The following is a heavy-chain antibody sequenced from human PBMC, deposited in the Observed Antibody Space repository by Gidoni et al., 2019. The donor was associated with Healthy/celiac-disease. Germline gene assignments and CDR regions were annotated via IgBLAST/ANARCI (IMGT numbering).Heavy chain of an antibody. CDR2: ISGSGGIT. D-gene: IGHD6-19*01. V-gene: IGHV3-23*01. Sequence: EVQLLESGGGLVQPGGSLRLSCAASGFTFSSYAMSWVRQAPGKGLEWVSAISGSGGITYYADSVKGRFTISRDNSTNTLYLQMNSLRAEDTAVYYCAKVGSYSSGWYPLFGIWYFDLWGRGTLVTVSS. CDR3: AKVGSYSSGWYPLFGIWYFDL. J-gene: IGHJ2*01. CDR1: GFTFSSYA.